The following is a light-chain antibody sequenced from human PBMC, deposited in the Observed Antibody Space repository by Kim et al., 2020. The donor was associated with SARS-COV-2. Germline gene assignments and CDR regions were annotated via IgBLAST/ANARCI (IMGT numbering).Light chain of an antibody. CDR3: QQTFGNPPYT. CDR1: QAISTH. Sequence: DIQMTQSPSSLSVSVGDRVTITCRASQAISTHLNWYQQKTGEAPILLIHAASTLQSGVPSRFSASGAGTDFTLTISSLQPEDFATYYGQQTFGNPPYTFGQGTKLEI. J-gene: IGKJ2*01. V-gene: IGKV1-39*01. CDR2: AAS.